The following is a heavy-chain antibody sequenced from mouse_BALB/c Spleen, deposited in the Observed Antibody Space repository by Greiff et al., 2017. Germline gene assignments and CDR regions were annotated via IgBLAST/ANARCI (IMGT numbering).Heavy chain of an antibody. CDR1: GFTFSSFG. D-gene: IGHD2-1*01. J-gene: IGHJ2*01. Sequence: EVMLVESGGGLVQPGGSRKLSCAASGFTFSSFGMHWVRQAPEKGLEWVAYISSGSSTIYYADTVKGRFTISRDNPKNTLFLQMTSLRSEDTAMYYCARSYDGSYFDYWGQGTTLTVSS. CDR3: ARSYDGSYFDY. CDR2: ISSGSSTI. V-gene: IGHV5-17*02.